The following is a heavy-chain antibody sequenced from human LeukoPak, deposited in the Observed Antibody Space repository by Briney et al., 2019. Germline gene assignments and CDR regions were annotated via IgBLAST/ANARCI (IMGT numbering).Heavy chain of an antibody. J-gene: IGHJ6*03. D-gene: IGHD1-26*01. V-gene: IGHV1-46*01. Sequence: ASVKVSCKASGYISTSYYMHWVRQAPGQGLEWMGIINPSGGSTSYAQKFQGRVTMTRDTSTSTVYMELSSLRSEDTAVYYCARDRTSAVGATTTPYYYMDVWGQGTLVTVSS. CDR2: INPSGGST. CDR3: ARDRTSAVGATTTPYYYMDV. CDR1: GYISTSYY.